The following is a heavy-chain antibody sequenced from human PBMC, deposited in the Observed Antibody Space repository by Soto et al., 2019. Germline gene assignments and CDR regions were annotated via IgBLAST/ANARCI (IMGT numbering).Heavy chain of an antibody. Sequence: QVQLQQWGAGLLKPSETLSLTCAVYGGSFSGYYWSWIRQPPGKGLEWVGEINHRGSTNYNPSLKSRVTISVDTSKNQFSLKLSSVTAADTAVYYCARGEGYCSGGSCYSRWFDPWGQGTLVTVSS. J-gene: IGHJ5*02. D-gene: IGHD2-15*01. V-gene: IGHV4-34*01. CDR1: GGSFSGYY. CDR2: INHRGST. CDR3: ARGEGYCSGGSCYSRWFDP.